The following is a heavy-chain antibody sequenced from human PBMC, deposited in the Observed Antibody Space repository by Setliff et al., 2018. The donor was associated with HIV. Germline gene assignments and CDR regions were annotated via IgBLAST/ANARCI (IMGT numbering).Heavy chain of an antibody. D-gene: IGHD5-18*01. CDR1: GYVFSDYQ. J-gene: IGHJ4*02. CDR3: ARFAGGYFYIDF. Sequence: ASVKVSCKASGYVFSDYQIHWVRQAPGQGLEYMGYIIPNSGGTMFARKFHGRVTMTRDTSITTAYMELSSLRSDDTAIYYCARFAGGYFYIDFWGPGTLVTVSS. CDR2: IIPNSGGT. V-gene: IGHV1-2*02.